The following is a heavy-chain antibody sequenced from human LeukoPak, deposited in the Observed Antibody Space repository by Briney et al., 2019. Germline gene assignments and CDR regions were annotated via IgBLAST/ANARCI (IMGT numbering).Heavy chain of an antibody. CDR3: ASRSYLVGARSYYYYGMDV. CDR1: GGTFSSYA. CDR2: IIPIFGTA. D-gene: IGHD1-26*01. V-gene: IGHV1-69*13. Sequence: SVKVSCKASGGTFSSYAISWVRQAPGQGLEWMGGIIPIFGTANYAQKFQGRVTITADESTSTAYMELSSLRSEDTAVYYCASRSYLVGARSYYYYGMDVWGQGTTVAVSS. J-gene: IGHJ6*02.